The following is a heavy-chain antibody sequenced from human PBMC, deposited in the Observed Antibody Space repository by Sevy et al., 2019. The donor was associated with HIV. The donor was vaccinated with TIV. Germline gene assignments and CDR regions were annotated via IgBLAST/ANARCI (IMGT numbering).Heavy chain of an antibody. Sequence: GGSLRLSCAASGFTLSDYYMSRIRQAPGKGLQWISYISGSGDSIYYADSVKGRFTISRDNTKNSLYLQMNRLRAEDTAVYFCARDHEKDGDLGDYYYYAMDVWGQGTTVTVSS. CDR1: GFTLSDYY. V-gene: IGHV3-11*01. J-gene: IGHJ6*02. D-gene: IGHD4-17*01. CDR2: ISGSGDSI. CDR3: ARDHEKDGDLGDYYYYAMDV.